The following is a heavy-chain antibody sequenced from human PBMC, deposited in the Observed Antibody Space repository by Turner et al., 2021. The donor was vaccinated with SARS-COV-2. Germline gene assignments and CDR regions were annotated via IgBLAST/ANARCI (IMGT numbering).Heavy chain of an antibody. D-gene: IGHD3-9*01. V-gene: IGHV3-9*01. CDR3: AKDRGYDILTGYSPYFDY. J-gene: IGHJ4*02. Sequence: EVQLVESGGGLVQPGRSLRLSCAASGFPFDDYAMHWVRQAPGKGLEWVSGISWNSGSIGYADSVKGRFTMSRDNAKNYLYLQMNSLRAEDTALYYCAKDRGYDILTGYSPYFDYWGQGTLVTVSS. CDR1: GFPFDDYA. CDR2: ISWNSGSI.